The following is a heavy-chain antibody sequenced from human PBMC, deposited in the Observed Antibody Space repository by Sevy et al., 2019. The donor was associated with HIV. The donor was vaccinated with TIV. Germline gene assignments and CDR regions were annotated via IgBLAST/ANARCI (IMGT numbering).Heavy chain of an antibody. D-gene: IGHD6-19*01. CDR1: GGSISSSSYY. V-gene: IGHV4-39*01. Sequence: ETLSLTCTVSGGSISSSSYYWGWIRQPPGKGLEWIGSIYYSGSTYYNPSLKSRVTISVDTSKNQFSLKLSSVTAADTAVYYCARHPRPTSSGYSSGWYEFDYWGQGTLVTVSS. J-gene: IGHJ4*02. CDR3: ARHPRPTSSGYSSGWYEFDY. CDR2: IYYSGST.